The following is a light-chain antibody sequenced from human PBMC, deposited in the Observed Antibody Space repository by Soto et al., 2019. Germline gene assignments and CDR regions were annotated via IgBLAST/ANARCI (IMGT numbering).Light chain of an antibody. CDR2: GAF. CDR3: QQYKNWPPLT. CDR1: QSVTYN. Sequence: EIVMTQSPATLSVSPGATATLSCRASQSVTYNLAWYQQKPGQGPRLLIYGAFTRATGIPARFSGSGSGTEFTLTISSLPSADFAVYYCQQYKNWPPLTFGGGTKVEIK. J-gene: IGKJ4*01. V-gene: IGKV3-15*01.